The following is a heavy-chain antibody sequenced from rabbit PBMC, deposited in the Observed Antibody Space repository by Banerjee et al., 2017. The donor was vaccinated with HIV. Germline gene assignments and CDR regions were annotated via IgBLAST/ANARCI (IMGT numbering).Heavy chain of an antibody. CDR3: ARAYAGDPNYGCVYYFNL. D-gene: IGHD4-2*01. V-gene: IGHV1S40*01. J-gene: IGHJ4*01. CDR2: IYGGSGGAT. Sequence: QSLEESGGDLVKPGASLTLTCTASGFSFSSSDYMCWVRQAPGKGLEWIADIYGGSGGATLYASWAKGRFTISKTSSTTVTLQMTSLTAADTATYFCARAYAGDPNYGCVYYFNLWGPGTLVTVS. CDR1: GFSFSSSDY.